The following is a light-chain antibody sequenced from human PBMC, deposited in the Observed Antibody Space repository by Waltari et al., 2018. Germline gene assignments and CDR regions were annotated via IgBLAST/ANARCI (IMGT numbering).Light chain of an antibody. CDR1: ALPNKY. CDR2: EDN. CDR3: YSTDRTGKQRV. J-gene: IGLJ2*01. V-gene: IGLV3-10*01. Sequence: SYELTQPPSVSVSPGQTARITCSGDALPNKYGYWYQQKSGQAPVLVIYEDNKRRSGIPDRCSGSSSGTMVTLTISGAQVEDEGDYYCYSTDRTGKQRVFGGGTKLTVL.